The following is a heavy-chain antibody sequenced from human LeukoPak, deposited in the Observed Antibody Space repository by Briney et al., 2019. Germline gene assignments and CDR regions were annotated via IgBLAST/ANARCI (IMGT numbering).Heavy chain of an antibody. J-gene: IGHJ4*02. CDR1: GSTFTGYY. V-gene: IGHV1-2*02. Sequence: ASVKVSCKASGSTFTGYYMLWVRQAPGQGLEWMGWINPNSGGTNYAQKFQGRVTMTRDTSISTAYMELSRLRSDDTAVYYCARQTVLGDFDYWGQGTLVTVSS. D-gene: IGHD1-1*01. CDR3: ARQTVLGDFDY. CDR2: INPNSGGT.